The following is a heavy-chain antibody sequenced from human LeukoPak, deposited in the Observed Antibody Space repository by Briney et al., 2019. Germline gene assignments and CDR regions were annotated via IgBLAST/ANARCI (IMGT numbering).Heavy chain of an antibody. D-gene: IGHD1-26*01. Sequence: GGSLRLSCAASGFSFSDYAMNWVRQAPGKGLEWVSFISSSSDTKYYADSVKGRFTISRDNAKNSLHLQMNSLRDEDTALYYCAREGNSGCYVDYWGQGTLVTVSS. CDR3: AREGNSGCYVDY. V-gene: IGHV3-48*02. CDR2: ISSSSDTK. CDR1: GFSFSDYA. J-gene: IGHJ4*02.